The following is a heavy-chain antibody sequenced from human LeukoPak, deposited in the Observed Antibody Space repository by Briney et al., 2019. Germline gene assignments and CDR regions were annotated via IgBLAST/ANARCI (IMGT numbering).Heavy chain of an antibody. Sequence: SETLSLTCTVSGGSINSYYWSWIRQPVGKGLEWIGRIDASGRRNYNSSLKSRVTMSLDTSKNQFSLKVTSVTAADTAVYYCARGESGSYYYFDYWGQGTLVTVSS. D-gene: IGHD1-26*01. CDR1: GGSINSYY. CDR3: ARGESGSYYYFDY. V-gene: IGHV4-4*07. J-gene: IGHJ4*02. CDR2: IDASGRR.